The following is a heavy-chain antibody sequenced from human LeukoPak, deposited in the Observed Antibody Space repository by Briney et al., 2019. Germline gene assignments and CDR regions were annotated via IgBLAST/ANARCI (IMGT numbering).Heavy chain of an antibody. CDR2: IYYSGST. Sequence: PSETLSLTCTVSGGSISSYYWSWIRQPPGKGLEWIGYIYYSGSTNYNPSLKSRVTISVDTSKNQFSLKLSSVTAADTAVYYCARDFGRSAAVIDYWGQGTLVTVTS. V-gene: IGHV4-59*01. D-gene: IGHD4-17*01. CDR3: ARDFGRSAAVIDY. CDR1: GGSISSYY. J-gene: IGHJ4*02.